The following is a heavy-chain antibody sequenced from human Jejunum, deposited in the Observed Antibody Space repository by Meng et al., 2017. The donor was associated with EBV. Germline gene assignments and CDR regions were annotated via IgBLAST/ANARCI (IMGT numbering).Heavy chain of an antibody. D-gene: IGHD2-8*02. CDR2: ISSGGTTI. CDR3: ASPPGGGTGGY. CDR1: GFTFSDYS. Sequence: QGQLGGSWGGFVQPGGSLRLSLEVSGFTFSDYSMSWMRQAPGKGLEWVSYISSGGTTIYYADSVKGRFTISRDNGKNSLYLEMNSLRADDTAMYYCASPPGGGTGGYWGQGTLVTVS. V-gene: IGHV3-11*01. J-gene: IGHJ4*02.